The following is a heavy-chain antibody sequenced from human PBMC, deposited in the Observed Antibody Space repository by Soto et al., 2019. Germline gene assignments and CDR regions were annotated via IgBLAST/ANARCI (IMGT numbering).Heavy chain of an antibody. CDR1: GGSISSYH. Sequence: PSETLSLTCTVSGGSISSYHWSWIRQSPGKGLEWIGYVFYTGSTKYNPALKRRVTISVDTSKNQFSLKLSSVSAADTGLYYCARSYSGTFYGYDNWGQGILVTVSS. D-gene: IGHD1-26*01. J-gene: IGHJ4*02. CDR3: ARSYSGTFYGYDN. CDR2: VFYTGST. V-gene: IGHV4-59*01.